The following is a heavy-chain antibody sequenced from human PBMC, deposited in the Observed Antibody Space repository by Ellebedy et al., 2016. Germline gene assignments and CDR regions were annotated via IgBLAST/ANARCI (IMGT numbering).Heavy chain of an antibody. D-gene: IGHD2-21*02. Sequence: SGPTLVTPPQTLTLTCTFSGFSLTTTGMSVSWIRQPPGKALEWLAVVDWDDDKFYSPFLKTRLTISKDTSDNQVVLTRTNMDPVDTATYYCARVPQSYCGGDCYADAFDIWGQGTVVTVSS. CDR1: GFSLTTTGMS. J-gene: IGHJ3*02. CDR2: VDWDDDK. V-gene: IGHV2-70*01. CDR3: ARVPQSYCGGDCYADAFDI.